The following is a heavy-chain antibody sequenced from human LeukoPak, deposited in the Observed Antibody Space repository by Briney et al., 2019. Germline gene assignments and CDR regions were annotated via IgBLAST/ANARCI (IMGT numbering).Heavy chain of an antibody. CDR2: ISWNSGNI. J-gene: IGHJ4*02. Sequence: GGSLRLSCAASGFTFDDYAMHWVRQAPGKGLEWVSGISWNSGNIGYADSVKGRFTISRDNAKNSLYLQMNSLRAEDTALYYCAKDRYGGNSRDYFDYWGQGTLVTVSS. CDR3: AKDRYGGNSRDYFDY. V-gene: IGHV3-9*01. D-gene: IGHD4-23*01. CDR1: GFTFDDYA.